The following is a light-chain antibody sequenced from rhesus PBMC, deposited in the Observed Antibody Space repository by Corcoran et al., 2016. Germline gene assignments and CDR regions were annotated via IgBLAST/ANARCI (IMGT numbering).Light chain of an antibody. J-gene: IGKJ2*01. CDR1: QGISSY. CDR3: LQHKSYPYS. V-gene: IGKV1-28*02. CDR2: DAS. Sequence: DIQMTQSPSSLSASVGDTVTITCRASQGISSYLNWFQQKPGNAPNLLISDASSLESGVPSRFCGSGTWTDFTLTISSLQPEDFAAYYCLQHKSYPYSFGQGTKVEIK.